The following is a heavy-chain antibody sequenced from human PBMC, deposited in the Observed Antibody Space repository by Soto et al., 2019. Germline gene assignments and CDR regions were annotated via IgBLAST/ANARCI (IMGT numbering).Heavy chain of an antibody. Sequence: EVQLVESGGGLVKPGGSLRLSCAASGFTFSTYSMNWVRQAPGKGLEWVSSISSSSSYIYYADSVKGRCTISRDNALNSLYLEMSSPRAEDRAVYYCGRDRGVDLKAFDIWGQGTMVTVSS. D-gene: IGHD3-10*01. CDR1: GFTFSTYS. CDR3: GRDRGVDLKAFDI. J-gene: IGHJ3*02. V-gene: IGHV3-21*01. CDR2: ISSSSSYI.